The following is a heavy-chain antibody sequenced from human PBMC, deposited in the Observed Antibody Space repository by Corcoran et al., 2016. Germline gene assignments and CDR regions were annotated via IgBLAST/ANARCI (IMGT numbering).Heavy chain of an antibody. CDR2: IYTSGST. CDR3: ARQGLLEWLLGMDV. D-gene: IGHD3-3*01. J-gene: IGHJ6*02. V-gene: IGHV4-4*07. Sequence: QVQLQESGPGLVKPSETLSLTCTVSGGSISSYYWSWIRQPAGKGLEWIGRIYTSGSTNYNPPLKSRVTMSVDTSKNQFSLKLSSVTAADTAVYYWARQGLLEWLLGMDVWGQGTTVTVSS. CDR1: GGSISSYY.